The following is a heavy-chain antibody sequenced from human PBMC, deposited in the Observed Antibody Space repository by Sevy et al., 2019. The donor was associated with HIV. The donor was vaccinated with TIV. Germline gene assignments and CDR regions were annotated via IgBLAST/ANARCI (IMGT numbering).Heavy chain of an antibody. Sequence: GGSLRLSCAASGFIFSSYAMSWVRQAPGKGLEWVSGISGSGNSTYYADSVKGRFTISRDNPKNTLYLQMNSLRAEDAAVYYCAKNSRAEVTTGLYYWGQGTLVTVSS. CDR1: GFIFSSYA. D-gene: IGHD4-17*01. CDR3: AKNSRAEVTTGLYY. J-gene: IGHJ4*02. CDR2: ISGSGNST. V-gene: IGHV3-23*01.